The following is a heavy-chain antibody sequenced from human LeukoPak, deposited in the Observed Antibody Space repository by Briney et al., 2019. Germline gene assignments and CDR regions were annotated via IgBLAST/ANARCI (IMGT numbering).Heavy chain of an antibody. V-gene: IGHV4-39*01. D-gene: IGHD4-23*01. CDR1: GGSISGSSYN. CDR3: ARLPSYGGNDYYYYIDV. CDR2: MYYSGST. J-gene: IGHJ6*03. Sequence: PSETLSLTCSVFGGSISGSSYNWGWIRQPPGKGLEWIGIMYYSGSTNYNPSLKSRVTISVDTSKNQFSLKLSSVTAADTAVYYCARLPSYGGNDYYYYIDVWGKGTTVTVSS.